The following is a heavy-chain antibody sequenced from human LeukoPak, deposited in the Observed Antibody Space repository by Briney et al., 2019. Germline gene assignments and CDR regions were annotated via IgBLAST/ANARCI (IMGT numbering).Heavy chain of an antibody. Sequence: GGSLRLSCAASGFTFSSYSMNWVRQAPGKGLEWVSSISSSSSYIYYADSVKGRFTISRDNSKNTLYLQMNSLRAEDTAVYYCARGRGGIAAARRYFDYWGQGTLVTVSS. CDR2: ISSSSSYI. D-gene: IGHD6-13*01. J-gene: IGHJ4*02. CDR3: ARGRGGIAAARRYFDY. CDR1: GFTFSSYS. V-gene: IGHV3-21*01.